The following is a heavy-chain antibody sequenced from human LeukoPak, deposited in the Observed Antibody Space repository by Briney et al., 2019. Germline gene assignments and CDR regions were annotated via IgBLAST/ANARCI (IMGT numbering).Heavy chain of an antibody. CDR3: ARVAEAAAFDS. Sequence: GGSLRLSCAASGFTFSTYSMNWVRQAPGKGLEWVSSISSNSRYIYYADSMRGRFTISRDNAKNSLYLQMNSLKPEDTAIYYCARVAEAAAFDSWGQGTLVTVSS. D-gene: IGHD6-13*01. CDR2: ISSNSRYI. CDR1: GFTFSTYS. V-gene: IGHV3-21*06. J-gene: IGHJ4*02.